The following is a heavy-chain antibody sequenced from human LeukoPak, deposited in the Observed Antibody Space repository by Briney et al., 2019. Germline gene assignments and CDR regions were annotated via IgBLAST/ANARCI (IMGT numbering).Heavy chain of an antibody. V-gene: IGHV4-30-2*05. J-gene: IGHJ4*02. CDR1: GGSISSGDSS. CDR2: IYHSGST. D-gene: IGHD4-23*01. Sequence: SETLSLTCAVSGGSISSGDSSWSWIRQPPGKGLEWIGYIYHSGSTSYSPSLKSRVTISVDTSKNQFSLKLSSVTAADTAVYYCARGTTVVTYFDYWGQGTLVTVSS. CDR3: ARGTTVVTYFDY.